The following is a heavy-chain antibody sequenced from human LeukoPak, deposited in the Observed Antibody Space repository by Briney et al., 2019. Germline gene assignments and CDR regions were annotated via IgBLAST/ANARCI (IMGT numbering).Heavy chain of an antibody. CDR2: INSDGINT. CDR3: AKDRTEWFGEPPDY. J-gene: IGHJ4*02. D-gene: IGHD3-10*01. V-gene: IGHV3-74*01. CDR1: GFTFSSYA. Sequence: GGSLRLSCAASGFTFSSYAMSWVRQAPGKGLVWVSRINSDGINTSYADSVKGRFTISRDNSKNTLYLQMNSLRAEDTAVYYCAKDRTEWFGEPPDYWGQGTLVTVSS.